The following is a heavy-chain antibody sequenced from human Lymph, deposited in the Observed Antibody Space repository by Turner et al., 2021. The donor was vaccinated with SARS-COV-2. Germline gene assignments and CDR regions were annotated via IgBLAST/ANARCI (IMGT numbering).Heavy chain of an antibody. J-gene: IGHJ5*02. V-gene: IGHV1-69*04. Sequence: QVQLVQSGAEVKKPGSSVKVCCKASGGTFSSYAINWVRQAPGQGLKWIGRIIPIVDIANYAQKFQGRVTITSDKSTSTAYMELSSLRSEDTAVYYCARGRLDSFGGGYYSWFDPWGQGTLVTVSS. CDR1: GGTFSSYA. CDR3: ARGRLDSFGGGYYSWFDP. D-gene: IGHD1-26*01. CDR2: IIPIVDIA.